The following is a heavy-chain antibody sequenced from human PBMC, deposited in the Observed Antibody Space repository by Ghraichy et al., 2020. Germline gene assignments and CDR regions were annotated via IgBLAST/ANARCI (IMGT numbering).Heavy chain of an antibody. CDR3: ARDNIALVTVSAASLFDS. V-gene: IGHV4-34*01. D-gene: IGHD2-2*01. CDR2: IDHTGST. Sequence: SETLSLTCAVYGGSFSGYFWSWIHQPPGKGLEWIGDIDHTGSTNYNPSLRSRVSISLDRSKNQLSLKVTSVTAADTAVYFCARDNIALVTVSAASLFDSWGQGTLVTVSS. CDR1: GGSFSGYF. J-gene: IGHJ4*02.